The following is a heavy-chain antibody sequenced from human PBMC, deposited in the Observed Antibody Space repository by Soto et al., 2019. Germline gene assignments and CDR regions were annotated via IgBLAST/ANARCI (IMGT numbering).Heavy chain of an antibody. CDR1: GFTFSSYA. D-gene: IGHD6-19*01. J-gene: IGHJ5*02. V-gene: IGHV3-23*01. CDR3: AKDTGSGWLLNLFDP. CDR2: ISGSGGST. Sequence: GGSLRLSCVASGFTFSSYAMSWVRQAPGKGLEWVSAISGSGGSTYYADSVKGRFTISRENSKNTLYLQMNSLRAEDTAVYYCAKDTGSGWLLNLFDPWGQGTLVTVSS.